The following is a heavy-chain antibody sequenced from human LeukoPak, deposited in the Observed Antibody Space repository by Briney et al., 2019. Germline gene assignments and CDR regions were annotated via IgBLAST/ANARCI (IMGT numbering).Heavy chain of an antibody. J-gene: IGHJ3*02. D-gene: IGHD5-18*01. CDR2: MSAYNGKT. Sequence: ASVKVSCKASGYSLTSYGFNWVRQAPGQGLEWKGWMSAYNGKTNYAHSLQGRVTVTSDTSTSTAYMELRSLRSEDTAVYYCARGMGYSYGHPQGAFDIWGQGTMVTVSS. V-gene: IGHV1-18*01. CDR3: ARGMGYSYGHPQGAFDI. CDR1: GYSLTSYG.